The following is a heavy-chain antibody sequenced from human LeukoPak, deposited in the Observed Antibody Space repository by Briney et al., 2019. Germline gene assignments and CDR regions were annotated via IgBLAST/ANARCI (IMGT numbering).Heavy chain of an antibody. CDR2: ISNSASDT. CDR3: AKDARVRGRSTFDY. J-gene: IGHJ4*02. D-gene: IGHD3-10*01. V-gene: IGHV3-23*01. CDR1: GFTFNIYA. Sequence: PGGSLRLSCAASGFTFNIYAMSWVRQAPGKGLDWVSGISNSASDTYYADSVKGRFTISRDNYKNILYLQMNSLRAEDTAVCYCAKDARVRGRSTFDYWGQGTLVTVSS.